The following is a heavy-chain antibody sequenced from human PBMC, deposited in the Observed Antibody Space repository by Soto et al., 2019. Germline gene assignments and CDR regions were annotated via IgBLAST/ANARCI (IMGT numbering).Heavy chain of an antibody. CDR3: ARDRGVVVVVAATLDY. V-gene: IGHV1-18*01. J-gene: IGHJ4*02. CDR1: GYTFTSYG. Sequence: QVQLVQSGAEVKKPGASVKVSCKASGYTFTSYGISWVRQAPGQGLEWMGWISAYNGNTNYAQKLQGRVTMTXXTXTXKAYMELRSLRSDDTAVYYCARDRGVVVVVAATLDYWGQGTLVTVSS. CDR2: ISAYNGNT. D-gene: IGHD2-15*01.